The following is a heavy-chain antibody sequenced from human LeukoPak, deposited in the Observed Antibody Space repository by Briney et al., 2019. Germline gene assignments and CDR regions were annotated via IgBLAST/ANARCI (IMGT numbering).Heavy chain of an antibody. J-gene: IGHJ4*02. CDR1: GDSIRSNY. V-gene: IGHV4-59*08. Sequence: SETLSLTCAVSGDSIRSNYWSWIRQSPGKGLEWIGYIYHTGSTNYNPSLKSRVTMSIDLSKNQFSLRLNSVTAADTAVYYCATAPNVYYYDYWGQGALVTVSS. D-gene: IGHD2-8*01. CDR2: IYHTGST. CDR3: ATAPNVYYYDY.